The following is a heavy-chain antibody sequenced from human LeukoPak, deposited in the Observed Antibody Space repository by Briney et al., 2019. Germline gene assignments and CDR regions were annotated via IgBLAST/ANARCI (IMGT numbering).Heavy chain of an antibody. CDR1: GGSFSGYY. D-gene: IGHD3-22*01. V-gene: IGHV4-34*01. Sequence: ASETLSLTCAVYGGSFSGYYWSWIRQPPGKGLEWIGEINHSGSTNYNPSLKSRVTISVDTSKNQFSLKLSSVTAADTAVYYCARAISGYYFPSAFDIWGQGTMVTVSS. CDR3: ARAISGYYFPSAFDI. J-gene: IGHJ3*02. CDR2: INHSGST.